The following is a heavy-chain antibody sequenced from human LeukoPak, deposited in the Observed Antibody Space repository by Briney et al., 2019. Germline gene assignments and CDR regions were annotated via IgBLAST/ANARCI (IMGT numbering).Heavy chain of an antibody. J-gene: IGHJ6*02. CDR1: GGSISNYY. D-gene: IGHD3-16*01. V-gene: IGHV4-59*01. CDR3: ARINYAGYYSGMDV. CDR2: IYYSGST. Sequence: PSETLSLTCTVSGGSISNYYWTWIRPPPGKGLEWIGYIYYSGSTNYNPSLKSRVTISVDTSKNQFSLKLSSVTAADTAVYYCARINYAGYYSGMDVWGQGTTVTVSS.